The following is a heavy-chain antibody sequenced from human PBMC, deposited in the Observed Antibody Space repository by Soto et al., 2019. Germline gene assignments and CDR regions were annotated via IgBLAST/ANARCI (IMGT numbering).Heavy chain of an antibody. V-gene: IGHV1-18*01. Sequence: ASVKVSCKASGYTFTSYGISWVRQAPGQGLEWMGWVSAYNGNTNYAQKLQGRVTMTTDTSTSTAYMELRSLRSDDTAVYYCARGAPLDYDFWSGYSLDYYYGMDVWVQGTTVTVSS. CDR3: ARGAPLDYDFWSGYSLDYYYGMDV. CDR1: GYTFTSYG. CDR2: VSAYNGNT. D-gene: IGHD3-3*01. J-gene: IGHJ6*02.